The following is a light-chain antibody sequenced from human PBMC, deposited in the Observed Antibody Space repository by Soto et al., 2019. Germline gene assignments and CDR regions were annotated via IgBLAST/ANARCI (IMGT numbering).Light chain of an antibody. CDR1: QSVSSY. CDR2: AAS. J-gene: IGKJ2*01. CDR3: QQRSNWPPMYT. Sequence: EIVLPQSPATLSLSPGARATLSCRASQSVSSYLAWYQPTPVQAPRLLIYAASNRATGIPARFSGSGSGTDFTLTISSLELEDFAVYYCQQRSNWPPMYTFGQGTKLEIK. V-gene: IGKV3-11*01.